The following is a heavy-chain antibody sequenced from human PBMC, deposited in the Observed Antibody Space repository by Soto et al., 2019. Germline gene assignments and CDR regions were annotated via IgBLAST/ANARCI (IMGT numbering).Heavy chain of an antibody. CDR2: ITSSSGHI. V-gene: IGHV3-21*01. Sequence: GGSLRLSCEASGFTLTTYTMNWVRQASGKGLEWVSSITSSSGHIYYTDALRGRFTISRDNAKNSLHLQMNSLRAEDTAVYYCTRDASRDSSARGWFDPWGPGTLVTVSS. CDR1: GFTLTTYT. CDR3: TRDASRDSSARGWFDP. D-gene: IGHD6-13*01. J-gene: IGHJ5*02.